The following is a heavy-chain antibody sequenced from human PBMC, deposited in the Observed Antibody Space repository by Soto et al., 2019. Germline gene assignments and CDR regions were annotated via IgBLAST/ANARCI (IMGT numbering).Heavy chain of an antibody. Sequence: SVKVSCKASGGTFSSYAISWVRQAPGQGLEWMGGIIPIFGTANYAQKFQGRVTITADESTSTAYMELSSLRSEDTAVYYCARDLDYYDSSGYSPYYFGYWGQGTLVTVSS. J-gene: IGHJ4*02. CDR2: IIPIFGTA. V-gene: IGHV1-69*13. CDR3: ARDLDYYDSSGYSPYYFGY. D-gene: IGHD3-22*01. CDR1: GGTFSSYA.